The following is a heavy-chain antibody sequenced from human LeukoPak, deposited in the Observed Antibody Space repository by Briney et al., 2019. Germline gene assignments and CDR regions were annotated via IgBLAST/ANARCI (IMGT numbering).Heavy chain of an antibody. Sequence: SETPSLTCTVSGGSISSYYWSWIRQSPGKGLEWMGYIYYSWSTNYNPSLKSRVTISVDTSKNQFSLKLSSVTAADTAVYYCARRGPELGYYYFDYWGQGTLVTVSS. V-gene: IGHV4-59*08. J-gene: IGHJ4*02. CDR1: GGSISSYY. CDR3: ARRGPELGYYYFDY. CDR2: IYYSWST. D-gene: IGHD7-27*01.